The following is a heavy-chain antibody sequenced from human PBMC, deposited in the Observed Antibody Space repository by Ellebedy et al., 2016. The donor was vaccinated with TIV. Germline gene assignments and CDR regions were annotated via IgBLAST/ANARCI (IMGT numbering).Heavy chain of an antibody. Sequence: ASVKVSCKASGGTFSSYAISWVRQAPGQGLEWMGGIIPIFGTANYAQKFQGRVTITADESTSTAYMELSSLRSEDTAVYYCAREMAYCGGDCYSSWFDPWGQGTLVTVSS. CDR2: IIPIFGTA. J-gene: IGHJ5*02. V-gene: IGHV1-69*13. D-gene: IGHD2-21*02. CDR1: GGTFSSYA. CDR3: AREMAYCGGDCYSSWFDP.